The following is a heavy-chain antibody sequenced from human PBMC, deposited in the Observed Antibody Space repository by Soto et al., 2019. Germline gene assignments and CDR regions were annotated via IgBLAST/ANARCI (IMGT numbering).Heavy chain of an antibody. Sequence: LSLTCTVSGGSISSYYWSWIRQPPGKGLEWIGYIYYSGSTNYNPSLKSRVTISVDTSKNQFSLKLSSVTAADTAVYYCARGPVDTAMVYYYYYGMDVWGQGTTVTVSS. D-gene: IGHD5-18*01. V-gene: IGHV4-59*01. CDR2: IYYSGST. J-gene: IGHJ6*02. CDR1: GGSISSYY. CDR3: ARGPVDTAMVYYYYYGMDV.